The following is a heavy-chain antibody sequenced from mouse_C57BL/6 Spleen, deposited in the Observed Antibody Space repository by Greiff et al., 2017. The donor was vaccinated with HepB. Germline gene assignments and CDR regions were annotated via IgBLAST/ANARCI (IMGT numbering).Heavy chain of an antibody. Sequence: VQLQQSGAELVKPGASVKLSCTASGFNIKDYYMHWVKQRTEQGLEWIGRIDPEDGETKSAPKFQGKATIPADTSSNTAYLQLSSLTSEDTAVYYCASFYYGNPYFDYWGQGTTLTVSS. J-gene: IGHJ2*01. CDR2: IDPEDGET. CDR3: ASFYYGNPYFDY. CDR1: GFNIKDYY. D-gene: IGHD2-1*01. V-gene: IGHV14-2*01.